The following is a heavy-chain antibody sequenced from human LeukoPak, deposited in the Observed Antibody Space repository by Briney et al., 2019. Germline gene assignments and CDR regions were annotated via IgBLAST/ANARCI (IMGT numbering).Heavy chain of an antibody. CDR2: IYHSGST. CDR1: GGSISSGGYY. V-gene: IGHV4-30-2*01. J-gene: IGHJ4*02. CDR3: ARDHDSSGYYIPFDY. Sequence: SETLSLTCTVSGGSISSGGYYWSWIRQPPGKGLEWVGYIYHSGSTYYNPSLKSRVTISVDRSKNQFSLKLSSVTAADTAVYYCARDHDSSGYYIPFDYWGQGTLVTVSS. D-gene: IGHD3-22*01.